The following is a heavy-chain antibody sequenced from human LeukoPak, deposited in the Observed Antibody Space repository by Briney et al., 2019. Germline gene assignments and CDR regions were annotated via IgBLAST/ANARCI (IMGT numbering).Heavy chain of an antibody. CDR2: ISGGGGST. D-gene: IGHD1-14*01. J-gene: IGHJ4*02. CDR3: AKDTMTTGYSGY. CDR1: GFTFSSYA. V-gene: IGHV3-23*01. Sequence: GGSLRLSCAASGFTFSSYAMSWVRQAPGKGLEWVSAISGGGGSTYYADSVKGRFTISRNNSKNTLYLQMNSLRAEDTAVYYCAKDTMTTGYSGYWGQGTLVTVSS.